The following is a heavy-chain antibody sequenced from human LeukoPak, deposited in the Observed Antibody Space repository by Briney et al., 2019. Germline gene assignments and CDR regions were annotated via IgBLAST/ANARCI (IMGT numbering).Heavy chain of an antibody. CDR2: ISSSGT. J-gene: IGHJ5*02. CDR3: ARGGGCSGGSCYSYGWFDP. CDR1: GGSVSSGGDY. V-gene: IGHV4-61*08. Sequence: SETLSLTCTVSGGSVSSGGDYWSWIRQPPGKGLEWIGYISSSGTNYNPSLKSRVTISVDTSKNQFSLKLRSATTPDTALYYCARGGGCSGGSCYSYGWFDPWGQGTLVTVSS. D-gene: IGHD2-15*01.